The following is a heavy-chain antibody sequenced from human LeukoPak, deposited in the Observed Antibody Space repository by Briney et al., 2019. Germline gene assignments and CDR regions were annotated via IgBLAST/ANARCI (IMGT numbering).Heavy chain of an antibody. CDR3: AREKAAGSYYYYMDV. CDR2: INPNSGGT. D-gene: IGHD6-13*01. Sequence: ASVKVSCKASGYTFTGYYMHWVRQAPGQGLEWMGWINPNSGGTNYAQKFQGRVTMTRDTSISTAYMELSRLRSDDTAVYYCAREKAAGSYYYYMDVWGKGTTVTVSS. CDR1: GYTFTGYY. V-gene: IGHV1-2*02. J-gene: IGHJ6*03.